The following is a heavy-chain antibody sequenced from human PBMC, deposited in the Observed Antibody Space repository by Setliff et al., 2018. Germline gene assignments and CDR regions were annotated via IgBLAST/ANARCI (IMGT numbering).Heavy chain of an antibody. V-gene: IGHV3-23*01. Sequence: GGSLRLSCAASGFTFATYGMSWVRQAPGKGLEWVSGIRDDASRTYYSDSVKGRFTIPRDNSRNTLYLQLCSLRAEDTAIYFCAKDRFTIATLDYWGQGTLVTVS. CDR2: IRDDASRT. CDR3: AKDRFTIATLDY. J-gene: IGHJ4*02. CDR1: GFTFATYG. D-gene: IGHD1-1*01.